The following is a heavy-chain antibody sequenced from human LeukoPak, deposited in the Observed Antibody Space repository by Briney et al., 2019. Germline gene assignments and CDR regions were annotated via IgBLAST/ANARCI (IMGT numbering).Heavy chain of an antibody. CDR1: GFTFSTYA. J-gene: IGHJ4*02. CDR2: ISTSGRSI. Sequence: PGGSLRLSCAASGFTFSTYAMSWVRQAPGEGLEWVSTISTSGRSIYYADSVKGRFTISRDNAKNSLYLQMNSLRDEDTAVYYCARDYNFAFDYWGQGTLVTVSS. CDR3: ARDYNFAFDY. V-gene: IGHV3-23*01. D-gene: IGHD1-1*01.